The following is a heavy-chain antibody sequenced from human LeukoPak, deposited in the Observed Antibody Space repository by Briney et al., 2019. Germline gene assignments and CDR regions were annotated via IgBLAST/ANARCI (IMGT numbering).Heavy chain of an antibody. V-gene: IGHV4-30-4*08. J-gene: IGHJ5*02. CDR3: AREAYDFWSGYAPKARFDP. CDR1: GGSISSGDYY. Sequence: PSETLSLTCTVSGGSISSGDYYWSWTRQPPGKGLEWIGYIYYSGSTYYNPSLKSRVTISVDTSKNQFSLKLSSATAADTAVYYCAREAYDFWSGYAPKARFDPWGQGTLVTVSS. CDR2: IYYSGST. D-gene: IGHD3-3*01.